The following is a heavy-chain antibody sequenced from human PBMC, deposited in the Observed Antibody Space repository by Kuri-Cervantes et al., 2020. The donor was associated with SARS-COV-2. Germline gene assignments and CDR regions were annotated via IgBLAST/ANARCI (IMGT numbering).Heavy chain of an antibody. Sequence: SQTLSLTCAVYGGSFSGYYWSWIRQPPGKGLEWIGEINHSGSTNYNPSLKSRVTISVDTSKNQFSLKLSSVTAADTAVYYCVRPKAAAGTDAFDIWGQGTMVTVSS. D-gene: IGHD6-13*01. CDR1: GGSFSGYY. J-gene: IGHJ3*02. CDR3: VRPKAAAGTDAFDI. CDR2: INHSGST. V-gene: IGHV4-34*01.